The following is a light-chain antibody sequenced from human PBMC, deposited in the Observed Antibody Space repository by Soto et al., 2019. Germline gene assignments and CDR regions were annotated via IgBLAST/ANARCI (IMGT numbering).Light chain of an antibody. CDR1: QSISSW. V-gene: IGKV1-5*03. CDR3: QQYKSYLWT. CDR2: KAS. Sequence: DIEMTQSPSTLSASVGDRVTITCRASQSISSWFAWYQQKPGQAPKLLIYKASSLASGVPSRFSGSGSGTEFTLTISSLQPDDVANYYCQQYKSYLWTFGQGTKVEIK. J-gene: IGKJ1*01.